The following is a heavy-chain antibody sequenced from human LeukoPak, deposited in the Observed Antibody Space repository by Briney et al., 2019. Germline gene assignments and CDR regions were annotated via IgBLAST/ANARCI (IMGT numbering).Heavy chain of an antibody. CDR3: ARGKTMVYCGGDCYRFDN. CDR1: GYTFINYG. D-gene: IGHD2-21*02. V-gene: IGHV1-18*01. J-gene: IGHJ4*02. CDR2: ISPYNGNT. Sequence: ASVKVSCKASGYTFINYGITWVRQAPGQGLEWMGWISPYNGNTKYLQKFQGRVTMTTDTSTSTASMEVRSLRSDDTAVYYCARGKTMVYCGGDCYRFDNWGQGTLVTVSS.